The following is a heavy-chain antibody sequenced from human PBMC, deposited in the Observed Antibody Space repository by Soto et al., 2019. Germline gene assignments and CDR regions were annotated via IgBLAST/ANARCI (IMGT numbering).Heavy chain of an antibody. Sequence: GGSLRLCCAAVGFTCRGLCRGWVRQAPGKGLEWVANINQYGNDKYYVDSVKGRFTISRDNAKNSLFLQMGNLRVDDTAIYYCARDKAAGGFELWGQGLLVTVSS. CDR2: INQYGNDK. CDR1: GFTCRGLC. J-gene: IGHJ5*02. CDR3: ARDKAAGGFEL. V-gene: IGHV3-7*01.